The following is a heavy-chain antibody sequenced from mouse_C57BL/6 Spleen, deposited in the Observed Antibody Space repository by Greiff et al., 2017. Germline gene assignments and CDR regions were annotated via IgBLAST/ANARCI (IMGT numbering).Heavy chain of an antibody. D-gene: IGHD2-3*01. CDR3: ARQDVYSAWFAY. CDR1: GFTFSSYT. Sequence: EVQLVESGGGLVKPGGSLKLSCAASGFTFSSYTMSWVRPTPEKRLEWVATISGGGGNTYYPDSVKGRFTISRDNAKNTLYLHMSSLRSEDTALYYCARQDVYSAWFAYWGQGTLVTVSA. J-gene: IGHJ3*01. CDR2: ISGGGGNT. V-gene: IGHV5-9*01.